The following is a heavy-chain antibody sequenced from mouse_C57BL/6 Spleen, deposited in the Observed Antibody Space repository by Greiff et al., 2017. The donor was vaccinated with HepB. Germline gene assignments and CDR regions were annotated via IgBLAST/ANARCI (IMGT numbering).Heavy chain of an antibody. CDR3: AREGKPELGRRGVFDY. V-gene: IGHV2-2*01. CDR1: GFSLTSYG. J-gene: IGHJ2*01. D-gene: IGHD4-1*01. Sequence: QVQLKESGPGLVQPSQSLSITCTVSGFSLTSYGVHWVRQSPGKGLEWLGVIWSGGSTDYNAAFISRLSISKDNSKSQVFFKMNSVQADDTAIYYCAREGKPELGRRGVFDYWGQGTTLTVSS. CDR2: IWSGGST.